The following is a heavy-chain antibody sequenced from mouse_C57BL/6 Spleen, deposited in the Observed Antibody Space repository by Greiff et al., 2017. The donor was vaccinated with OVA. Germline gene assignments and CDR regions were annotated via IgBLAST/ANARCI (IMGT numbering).Heavy chain of an antibody. J-gene: IGHJ2*01. D-gene: IGHD2-3*01. Sequence: VQLKQSGGDLVKPGGSLKLSCAASGFTFSSYGMSWVRQTPDKRLEWVATISSGGSYTYYPDSVKGRFTISRDNAKNTLYLQMSSLKSEDTAMYYCARQKNYDGYFYFDYWGQGTTLTVSS. CDR3: ARQKNYDGYFYFDY. CDR2: ISSGGSYT. CDR1: GFTFSSYG. V-gene: IGHV5-6*01.